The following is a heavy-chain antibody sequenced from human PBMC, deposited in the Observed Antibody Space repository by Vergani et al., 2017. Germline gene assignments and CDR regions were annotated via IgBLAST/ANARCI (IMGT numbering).Heavy chain of an antibody. V-gene: IGHV3-23*01. Sequence: EVHLLESGGGLVQSGGSLRLSCAASGFTFSNSAVSWVRQAPGRGLAWVSSISGPGLSPYYADSVKGRFSISRDNSKNTVFLQMHSRRAEDTAIYYCVKEKIDLGSYFFDCWGHGVLVTVSS. D-gene: IGHD2/OR15-2a*01. CDR2: ISGPGLSP. J-gene: IGHJ4*01. CDR1: GFTFSNSA. CDR3: VKEKIDLGSYFFDC.